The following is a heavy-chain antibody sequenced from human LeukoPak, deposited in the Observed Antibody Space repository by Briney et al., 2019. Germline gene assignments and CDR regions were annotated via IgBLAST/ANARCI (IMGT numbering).Heavy chain of an antibody. Sequence: PGGSLRLSCVGSGFTFTTYTMHWVRQAPGKALEWVSAITGNGSSIYYSGPLKGRFTISRDNAKNSLYLQMNSLRAEDTAVYYCAELGITMIGGVWGKGTTVTISS. D-gene: IGHD3-10*02. CDR2: ITGNGSSI. CDR3: AELGITMIGGV. J-gene: IGHJ6*04. CDR1: GFTFTTYT. V-gene: IGHV3-21*01.